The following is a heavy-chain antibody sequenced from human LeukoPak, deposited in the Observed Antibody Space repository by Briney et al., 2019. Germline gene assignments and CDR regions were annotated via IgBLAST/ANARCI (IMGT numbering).Heavy chain of an antibody. Sequence: PGGSLRLSCAASGFTFSSYSMNWVRQAPGKGLEWVSYISSGSSTIYYADSVKGRFTISRDNAKNSLYLQMNSLRAEDTAVYYCARRLPYYGMDVWGQGTTVTVSS. CDR2: ISSGSSTI. V-gene: IGHV3-48*01. CDR1: GFTFSSYS. J-gene: IGHJ6*02. CDR3: ARRLPYYGMDV.